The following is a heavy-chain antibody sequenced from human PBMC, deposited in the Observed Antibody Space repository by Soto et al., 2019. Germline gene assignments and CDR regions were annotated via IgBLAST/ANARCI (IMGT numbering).Heavy chain of an antibody. CDR1: GGSISNGYYY. V-gene: IGHV4-31*03. Sequence: PSETLSLTCTVSGGSISNGYYYWSWVRQNPGKGLEWIGHIYHSGRTYYNPSLKSRVTISVDTSMNQFSLNLSSMTAADTAVYYCARWVEVSLDYFDSWGQGTPVTVS. J-gene: IGHJ4*02. D-gene: IGHD2-15*01. CDR3: ARWVEVSLDYFDS. CDR2: IYHSGRT.